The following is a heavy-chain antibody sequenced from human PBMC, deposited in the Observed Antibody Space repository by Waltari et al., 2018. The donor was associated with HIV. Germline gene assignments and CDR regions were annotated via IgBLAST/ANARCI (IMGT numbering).Heavy chain of an antibody. V-gene: IGHV1-3*01. CDR2: INAGNGNT. CDR3: ARAAHSYYDSSPYYFDY. J-gene: IGHJ4*02. CDR1: GYTFTSYA. D-gene: IGHD3-22*01. Sequence: QVQLVQSGAEVKKPGASVKVSCKASGYTFTSYAMNWVRQAPGQRLEWMGWINAGNGNTKYSRKFQGGVTITRDTSASTAYMELSSLRSEDTAVYYCARAAHSYYDSSPYYFDYWGQGSLVTVSS.